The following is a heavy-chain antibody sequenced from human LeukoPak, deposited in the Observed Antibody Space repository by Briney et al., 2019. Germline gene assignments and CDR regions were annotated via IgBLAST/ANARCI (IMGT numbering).Heavy chain of an antibody. D-gene: IGHD5-18*01. J-gene: IGHJ4*02. V-gene: IGHV1-2*02. CDR3: ARDPGYSSPRGDY. CDR1: GYTFTGYF. CDR2: INPNSGGT. Sequence: GASVKVSCKASGYTFTGYFMHWVQQAPGQGLEWMGWINPNSGGTHYAQKFQGRVTMTRDTSISTAYMELSRLRSDDTAVYYCARDPGYSSPRGDYWGQGTLVTVSS.